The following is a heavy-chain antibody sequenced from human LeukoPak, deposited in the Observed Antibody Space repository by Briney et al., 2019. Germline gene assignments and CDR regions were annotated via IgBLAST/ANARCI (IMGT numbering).Heavy chain of an antibody. D-gene: IGHD6-19*01. V-gene: IGHV4-59*08. CDR3: ARQGRAVAGGADAFDV. CDR2: IYDSGTT. CDR1: GGSIRSYF. Sequence: SETLSLTCTVSGGSIRSYFWSWIRQSPGKGLEWIGCIYDSGTTNYNPSLKSRISISVDTSKNQFSLKLSSVTAADTALYYCARQGRAVAGGADAFDVWGQGTMVTVSS. J-gene: IGHJ3*01.